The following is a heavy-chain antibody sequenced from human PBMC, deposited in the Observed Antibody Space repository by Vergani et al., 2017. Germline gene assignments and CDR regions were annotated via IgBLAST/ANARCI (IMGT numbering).Heavy chain of an antibody. D-gene: IGHD4-17*01. CDR3: AKVGTSRGDYTFKVPFDY. CDR2: IWYDGSNK. CDR1: GFTFSSYG. J-gene: IGHJ4*02. Sequence: QVQLVESGGGVVQPGRSLRLSCAASGFTFSSYGMHWVRQAPGKGLEWVAVIWYDGSNKYYADSVKGRFTISRDNSKNTLYLQMNSLRAEDTAVYHCAKVGTSRGDYTFKVPFDYWGQGTLVTVSS. V-gene: IGHV3-33*06.